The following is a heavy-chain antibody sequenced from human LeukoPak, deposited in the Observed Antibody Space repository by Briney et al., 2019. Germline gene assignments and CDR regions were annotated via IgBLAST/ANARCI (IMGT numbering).Heavy chain of an antibody. CDR1: GYTFSTYW. CDR3: ARDSPWLPDPY. D-gene: IGHD5-24*01. Sequence: GGSLRLACAASGYTFSTYWMHWVRQAPGKGLVWVSRINTDGSDISYADSVRGRFTISRDNARNTLYLQMNSLRADDTAVYYCARDSPWLPDPYWGQGTLVTVSS. CDR2: INTDGSDI. V-gene: IGHV3-74*03. J-gene: IGHJ4*02.